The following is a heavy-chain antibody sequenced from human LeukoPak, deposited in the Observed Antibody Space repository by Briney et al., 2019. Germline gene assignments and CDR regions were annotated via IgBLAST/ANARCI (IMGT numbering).Heavy chain of an antibody. CDR2: IYSGGST. V-gene: IGHV3-53*01. CDR1: GFTVSSNY. CDR3: ASVLELPYFDY. J-gene: IGHJ4*02. D-gene: IGHD1-26*01. Sequence: GGSLRLSWAASGFTVSSNYMSWVRQAPGKGLEWVSVIYSGGSTYYADSVKGRFTISRDNSKNTLYLQMNSLRAEDTAVYYCASVLELPYFDYWGQGTLVTVSS.